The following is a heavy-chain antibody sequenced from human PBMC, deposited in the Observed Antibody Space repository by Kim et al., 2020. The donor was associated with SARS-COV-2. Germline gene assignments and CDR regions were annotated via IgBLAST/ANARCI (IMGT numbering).Heavy chain of an antibody. CDR2: ISGSGVST. CDR1: GFTFSTHG. Sequence: GGSLRLSCAATGFTFSTHGISWVRQAPGKGLEWVAAISGSGVSTNYADSVKGRFTISRDNSKNTVYLQMNSLRAEGTAVYYCAKRDTCGWHYFEWWGQGTLVTVSS. CDR3: AKRDTCGWHYFEW. V-gene: IGHV3-23*01. J-gene: IGHJ4*02. D-gene: IGHD6-19*01.